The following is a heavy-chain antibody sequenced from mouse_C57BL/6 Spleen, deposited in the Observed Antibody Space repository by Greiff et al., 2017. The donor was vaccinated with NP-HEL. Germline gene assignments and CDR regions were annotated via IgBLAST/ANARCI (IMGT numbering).Heavy chain of an antibody. CDR1: GYTFTSYG. CDR3: ASGGVTAVVATRDYFDY. D-gene: IGHD1-1*01. Sequence: QVQLQQSGAELARPGASVKLSCKASGYTFTSYGISWVKQRTGQGLEWIGEIYPRSGNTYYNEKFKGKATLTADKSSSTAYMELRSLTSENSAVYFCASGGVTAVVATRDYFDYWGQGTTLTVSS. V-gene: IGHV1-81*01. CDR2: IYPRSGNT. J-gene: IGHJ2*01.